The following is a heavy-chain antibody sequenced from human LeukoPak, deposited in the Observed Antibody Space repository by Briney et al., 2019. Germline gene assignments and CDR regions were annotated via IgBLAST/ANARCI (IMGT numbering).Heavy chain of an antibody. J-gene: IGHJ4*02. V-gene: IGHV3-7*03. CDR2: IRPDGSEK. CDR3: ARYYSSSWYDGGYFDY. Sequence: GGSLRLSCADSGLTFSSYWMSWVRQAPGKGLEWVANIRPDGSEKYYVDSVKGRFTISRDNSKNTLYLQMNSLRAEDTAVYYCARYYSSSWYDGGYFDYWGQGTLVTVSS. D-gene: IGHD6-13*01. CDR1: GLTFSSYW.